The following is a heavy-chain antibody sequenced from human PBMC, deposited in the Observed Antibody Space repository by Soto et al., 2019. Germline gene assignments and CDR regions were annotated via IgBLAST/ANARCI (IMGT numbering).Heavy chain of an antibody. CDR1: GGSISSYY. CDR2: IYYSGST. CDR3: ASPSGGSSGWDNWFDP. J-gene: IGHJ5*02. Sequence: QVQLQESGPGLVKPSETLSLTCTVSGGSISSYYWSWIRQPPGKGLEWIGYIYYSGSTNYNPSLKSRVTISVHTSKNPSSLKLSSVTAADTAVYYCASPSGGSSGWDNWFDPGGQGALVTVSS. D-gene: IGHD6-25*01. V-gene: IGHV4-59*12.